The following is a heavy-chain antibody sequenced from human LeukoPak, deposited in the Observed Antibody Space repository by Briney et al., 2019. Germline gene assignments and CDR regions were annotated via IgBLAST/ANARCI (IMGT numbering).Heavy chain of an antibody. CDR3: GRVSCGGNCYSLIGTFDI. J-gene: IGHJ3*02. D-gene: IGHD2-15*01. CDR1: GYTFTNYD. V-gene: IGHV1-8*01. CDR2: MNPNSGHK. Sequence: ASVKVSCKASGYTFTNYDINWVRQAAGQGLEWMGWMNPNSGHKGYAQKFQGRVTMTRNTSINTAYMELSSLRSEDTAVYYCGRVSCGGNCYSLIGTFDIWGQGTMVTVSS.